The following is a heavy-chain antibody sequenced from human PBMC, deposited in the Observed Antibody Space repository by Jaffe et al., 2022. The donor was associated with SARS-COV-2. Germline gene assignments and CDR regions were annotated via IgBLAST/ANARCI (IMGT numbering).Heavy chain of an antibody. J-gene: IGHJ6*03. CDR3: ATSPPFGSKNFNVHYYYHMDV. Sequence: QVQLVQSGAEVKKPGSSVKVSCKVSGGTLTDHGVSWVRQAPGQGLEWMGGTIPVFRITDYSQKFQGRIVITADASTGTAYLEFGSLTLDDTAVYFCATSPPFGSKNFNVHYYYHMDVWGKGTTLIVSS. CDR1: GGTLTDHG. V-gene: IGHV1-69*01. CDR2: TIPVFRIT. D-gene: IGHD3-16*01.